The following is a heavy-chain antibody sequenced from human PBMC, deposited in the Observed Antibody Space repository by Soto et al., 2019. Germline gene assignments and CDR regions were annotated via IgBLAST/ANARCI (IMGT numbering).Heavy chain of an antibody. V-gene: IGHV1-69*01. Sequence: QVQLVQSGAEVKKPGSSVKVSCKASGGTFNNFAISWVRQAPGQGLEWMGGLVPLFGKGNYAQKFQGRVTITADDSTTTASLELSRLRTEDTGVYYCARSASFYGSGRNVFRHAFDFWGQGTLVTVSS. CDR3: ARSASFYGSGRNVFRHAFDF. CDR2: LVPLFGKG. D-gene: IGHD3-10*01. CDR1: GGTFNNFA. J-gene: IGHJ5*01.